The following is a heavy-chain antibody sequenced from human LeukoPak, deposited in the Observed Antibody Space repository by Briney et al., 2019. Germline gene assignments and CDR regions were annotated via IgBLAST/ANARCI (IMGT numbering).Heavy chain of an antibody. Sequence: GASVKVSCKASGGTFSSYAISWVRQAPGQGLEWMGGIIPIFGTANYAQKFQGRVTITADESTSTAYMELSSLRPEDTAVYYCARDRSSGSYTYWGQGTLVTVSS. CDR1: GGTFSSYA. CDR3: ARDRSSGSYTY. D-gene: IGHD6-19*01. J-gene: IGHJ4*02. V-gene: IGHV1-69*01. CDR2: IIPIFGTA.